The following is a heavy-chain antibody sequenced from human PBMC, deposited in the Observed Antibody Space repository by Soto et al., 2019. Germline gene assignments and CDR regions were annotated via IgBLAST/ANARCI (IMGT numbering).Heavy chain of an antibody. J-gene: IGHJ4*02. Sequence: SVKVSFKASGFTFTSSAVQWVRQARGQRLEWIGWIVVGSGNTNYAQKFQERVTITRDMSTSTAYMELRSLRSDDTAVYYCARSLVDTIFQYWGQGTLVTVSS. D-gene: IGHD5-12*01. CDR2: IVVGSGNT. CDR1: GFTFTSSA. V-gene: IGHV1-58*01. CDR3: ARSLVDTIFQY.